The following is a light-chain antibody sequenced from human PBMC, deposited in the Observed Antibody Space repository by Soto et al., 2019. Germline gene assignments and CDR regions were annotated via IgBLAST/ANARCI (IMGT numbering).Light chain of an antibody. J-gene: IGKJ2*01. Sequence: DIPLTQSPSFLSASVGDRVTITCRASQGISSYLAWYQQKPGKAPKLLISAASTLQSGVPSRFSGSGSGTEFTLTISSLQPEDFATYYCQQLNTYPSFGQGTKLEIK. V-gene: IGKV1-9*01. CDR1: QGISSY. CDR3: QQLNTYPS. CDR2: AAS.